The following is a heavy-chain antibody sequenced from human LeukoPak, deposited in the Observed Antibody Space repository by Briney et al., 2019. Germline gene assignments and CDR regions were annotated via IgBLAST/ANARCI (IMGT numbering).Heavy chain of an antibody. D-gene: IGHD2/OR15-2a*01. CDR3: ARVSNNYYYYMDV. CDR1: GFSFSVYA. J-gene: IGHJ6*03. Sequence: GGSLRLSCAASGFSFSVYAMHWVRQAPGKGLDWVAVISDDGSNTYYADSVKGRFTISRDKSKNTLYLQMNSLRAEDTAVYYCARVSNNYYYYMDVWVKGTTVTVSS. CDR2: ISDDGSNT. V-gene: IGHV3-30*04.